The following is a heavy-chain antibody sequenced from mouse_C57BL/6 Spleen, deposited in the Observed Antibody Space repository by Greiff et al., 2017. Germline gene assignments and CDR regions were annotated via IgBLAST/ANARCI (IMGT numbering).Heavy chain of an antibody. J-gene: IGHJ3*01. CDR2: INPSNGGT. Sequence: QVHVKQSGTELVKPGASVKLSCTASGYTFTSYWMHWVKQRPGQGLEWIGNINPSNGGTNYNEKFKSKATLTVDKSSSTAYMQLSRQTSAVTAVYYCASSAEYSNYGGFFAYWGQGTLVTVSA. CDR3: ASSAEYSNYGGFFAY. D-gene: IGHD2-5*01. V-gene: IGHV1-53*01. CDR1: GYTFTSYW.